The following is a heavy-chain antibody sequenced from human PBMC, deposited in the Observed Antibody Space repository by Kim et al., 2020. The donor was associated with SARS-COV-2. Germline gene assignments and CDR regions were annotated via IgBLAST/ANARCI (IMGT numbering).Heavy chain of an antibody. J-gene: IGHJ3*02. CDR2: ISYDGSNK. Sequence: GGSLRLSCAASGFTFSSYGMHWVRQAPGKGLEWVAVISYDGSNKYYADSVKGRFTISRDNSKNTLYLQMNSLRAEDTAVYYCAKVLYSSSWYGAFDIWGQGTMVTVSS. CDR3: AKVLYSSSWYGAFDI. V-gene: IGHV3-30*18. D-gene: IGHD6-13*01. CDR1: GFTFSSYG.